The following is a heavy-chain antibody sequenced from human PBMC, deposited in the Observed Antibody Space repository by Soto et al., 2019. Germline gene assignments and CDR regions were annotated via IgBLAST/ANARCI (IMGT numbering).Heavy chain of an antibody. CDR3: AIADAGDFHY. V-gene: IGHV4-4*02. CDR2: IYHIGST. Sequence: TAETLSLTCAVSGASISSTDWWSWVRPPPGKGLEWLGEIYHIGSTYYNPSLRSRVAISLDTSQNLFSLTLTSVTAADTAVYYCAIADAGDFHYWGQGAMVTVSS. CDR1: GASISSTDW. D-gene: IGHD2-8*01. J-gene: IGHJ4*02.